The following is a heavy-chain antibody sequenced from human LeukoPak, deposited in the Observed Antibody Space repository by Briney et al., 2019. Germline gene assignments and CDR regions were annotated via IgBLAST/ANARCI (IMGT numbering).Heavy chain of an antibody. Sequence: PGGSLRLSCAASGFTFSSYWMSWVRQAPGKGLEWVANIKQDGSEKYYVDSVKGRLTISRDNAKNSLYLQMNSLRAEDTAVYYCARDFHSGYDLPYYFDYWGQGTLVTVSS. J-gene: IGHJ4*02. CDR1: GFTFSSYW. V-gene: IGHV3-7*01. D-gene: IGHD5-12*01. CDR2: IKQDGSEK. CDR3: ARDFHSGYDLPYYFDY.